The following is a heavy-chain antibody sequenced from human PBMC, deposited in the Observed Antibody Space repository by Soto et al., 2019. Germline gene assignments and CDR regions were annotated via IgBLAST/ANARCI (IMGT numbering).Heavy chain of an antibody. J-gene: IGHJ4*01. CDR2: IEKDGSEK. CDR1: GFTFGAYY. V-gene: IGHV3-7*05. D-gene: IGHD6-19*01. CDR3: AAGSGWTSDF. Sequence: EVQLVESGGGLVQPGGSLRLSCEASGFTFGAYYMTWVRQAPGKGLEWVANIEKDGSEKNYVDSVKGRFTISRDNAKNSLYLQMNGLSAEDTAVYYCAAGSGWTSDFWGQGIHVTVSS.